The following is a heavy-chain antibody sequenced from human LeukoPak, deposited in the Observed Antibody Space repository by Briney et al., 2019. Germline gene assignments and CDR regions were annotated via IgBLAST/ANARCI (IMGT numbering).Heavy chain of an antibody. CDR3: ARVKERNFWSGYCYFDY. Sequence: SETLSLTCTVSGDSISSGDYYWSWIRQAPGKGLEWIGYIYHSGSTYYNPSLKSRVTISVDTSKNQFSLKLTSVTAADTAVYYCARVKERNFWSGYCYFDYWGQGTLVTVSS. CDR2: IYHSGST. V-gene: IGHV4-30-4*01. CDR1: GDSISSGDYY. J-gene: IGHJ4*02. D-gene: IGHD3-3*01.